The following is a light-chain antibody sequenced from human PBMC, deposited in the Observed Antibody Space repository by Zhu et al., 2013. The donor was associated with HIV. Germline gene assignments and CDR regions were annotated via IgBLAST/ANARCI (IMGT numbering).Light chain of an antibody. CDR3: QQYSKWPPT. CDR1: QTISSY. CDR2: DAS. V-gene: IGKV3-11*01. Sequence: IVLTQSPATLSLSPGERATLSCRASQTISSYLAWYQQRPGQAPRLLIYDASNRAPGIPARFSGSGSGTDFTLTINSLQSDDFALYYCQQYSKWPPTFGQGTKV. J-gene: IGKJ1*01.